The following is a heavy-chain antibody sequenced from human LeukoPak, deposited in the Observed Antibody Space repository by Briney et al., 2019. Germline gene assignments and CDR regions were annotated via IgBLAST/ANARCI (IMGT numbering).Heavy chain of an antibody. J-gene: IGHJ4*02. D-gene: IGHD2/OR15-2a*01. Sequence: GGSLRLSCGASGFTFRNYGMHWVRLAPGMGLEWVLFIRYDGSIKYYVDSVKGRFTVSRDNSKTTLYLQMNSLRAEDTAVYYCAKDVNAGGEYFDYWGQGTQVTVSS. CDR3: AKDVNAGGEYFDY. V-gene: IGHV3-30*02. CDR2: IRYDGSIK. CDR1: GFTFRNYG.